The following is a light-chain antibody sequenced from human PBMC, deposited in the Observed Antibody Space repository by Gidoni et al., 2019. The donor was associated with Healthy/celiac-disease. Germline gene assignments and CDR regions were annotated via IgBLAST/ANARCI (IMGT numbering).Light chain of an antibody. J-gene: IGKJ3*01. CDR2: GAA. CDR1: QSVSSN. CDR3: QQYNNWPLFT. V-gene: IGKV3-15*01. Sequence: EIVMTQSQATLSVSPGERATLSCRASQSVSSNLAWYQQKPGQAPRLLIYGAATRATGIPARFSGSGSGTEFTLTISSLQSEDFAVYYCQQYNNWPLFTFGPGTKVEIK.